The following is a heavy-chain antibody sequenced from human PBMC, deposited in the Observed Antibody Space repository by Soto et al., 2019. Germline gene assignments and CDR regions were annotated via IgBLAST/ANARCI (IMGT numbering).Heavy chain of an antibody. CDR2: ISSSSSTI. CDR1: GFTFSSYS. D-gene: IGHD6-6*01. J-gene: IGHJ4*02. CDR3: ARDSGLAARPVYFDY. V-gene: IGHV3-48*02. Sequence: GGSLRLSCAASGFTFSSYSMNWVRQAPGKGLEWVSYISSSSSTIYYADSVKGRFTISRDNAKNSLYLQMNSLRDEDTAVYYCARDSGLAARPVYFDYWGQGTLVTVSS.